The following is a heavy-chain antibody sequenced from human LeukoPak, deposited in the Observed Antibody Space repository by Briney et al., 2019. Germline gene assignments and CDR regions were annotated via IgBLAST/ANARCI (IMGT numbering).Heavy chain of an antibody. V-gene: IGHV1-46*01. CDR3: ARAGHSGGGYWYFDL. CDR2: INPSGGST. Sequence: ASVKVSCKASGYAFTSYYMHWVRHAPGQGLEWMGIINPSGGSTNYAQKFQGRVTMTRDTSTSTVYMELSSLRSEDTAVYYCARAGHSGGGYWYFDLWGRGTLVTVSS. J-gene: IGHJ2*01. CDR1: GYAFTSYY. D-gene: IGHD3-16*01.